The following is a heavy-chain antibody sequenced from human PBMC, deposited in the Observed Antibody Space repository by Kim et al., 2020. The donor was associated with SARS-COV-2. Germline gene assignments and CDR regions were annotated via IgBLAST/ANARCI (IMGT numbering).Heavy chain of an antibody. CDR1: GFTFSSHW. Sequence: GGSLRLSCAASGFTFSSHWMHWVRQALGKGLVWVSRINSDGSTISYADSVKGRFTISRDNAKNTLYLQMNSLRAEDTAVYYCARRQFTSGRYYFDYWGQG. CDR2: INSDGSTI. CDR3: ARRQFTSGRYYFDY. D-gene: IGHD6-19*01. V-gene: IGHV3-74*01. J-gene: IGHJ4*02.